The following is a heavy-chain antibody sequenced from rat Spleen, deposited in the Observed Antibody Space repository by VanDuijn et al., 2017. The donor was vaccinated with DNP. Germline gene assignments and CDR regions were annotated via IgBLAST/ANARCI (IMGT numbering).Heavy chain of an antibody. D-gene: IGHD1-1*01. CDR1: GYSITSNY. Sequence: EVQLQESGPGLVKPSQSLSLTCSVTGYSITSNYWGWIRKFPGNKMEWIGHISYSGSPSYNPSLKSRISITRDTSKNQFFLQLNSLTTEDTATYYCARLRLEWEVRAMDAWGQGTSVTVSS. V-gene: IGHV3-1*01. CDR3: ARLRLEWEVRAMDA. CDR2: ISYSGSP. J-gene: IGHJ4*01.